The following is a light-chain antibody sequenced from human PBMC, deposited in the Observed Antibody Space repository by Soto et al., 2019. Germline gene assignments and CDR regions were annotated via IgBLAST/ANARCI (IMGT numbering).Light chain of an antibody. V-gene: IGLV2-14*01. CDR2: EVS. CDR3: SSYPSSSCPDV. J-gene: IGLJ1*01. CDR1: SSAVSGYNY. Sequence: QSALTQPASVSGSPGQSITISCTGTSSAVSGYNYVSWYQQHPGKAPKLMIYEVSNRPSGVSNRFSGSESVNTGSLTISGLQAEDEADYYCSSYPSSSCPDVFGTGNKLTVL.